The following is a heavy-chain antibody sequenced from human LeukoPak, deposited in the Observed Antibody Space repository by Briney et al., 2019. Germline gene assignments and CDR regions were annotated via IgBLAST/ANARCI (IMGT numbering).Heavy chain of an antibody. Sequence: GGSLRLSCAASGFTFSNAWMSWVRQASGKGLEWVGRIKSKTDGGTTDYAAPVKGRFTISRDDSKNTLYLQMNSLKTEDTAVYYCTTAYCSSTSCYPYYYYYGMDVWGQGTTVTVSS. J-gene: IGHJ6*02. CDR1: GFTFSNAW. CDR2: IKSKTDGGTT. V-gene: IGHV3-15*01. CDR3: TTAYCSSTSCYPYYYYYGMDV. D-gene: IGHD2-2*01.